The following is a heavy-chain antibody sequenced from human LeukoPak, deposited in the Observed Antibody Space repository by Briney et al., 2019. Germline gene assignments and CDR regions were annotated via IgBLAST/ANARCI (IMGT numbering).Heavy chain of an antibody. CDR1: GGSFSGYY. V-gene: IGHV4-34*01. CDR3: ARGYSSGWGAFDY. Sequence: SETLSLTCAVYGGSFSGYYWSWIRQPPGKGLEWIGEINHSGSTNYNPSLKSRVTISVDTSKNQFSLKLSSVTAADTAVYYCARGYSSGWGAFDYWGQGTLVTVSS. CDR2: INHSGST. D-gene: IGHD6-19*01. J-gene: IGHJ4*02.